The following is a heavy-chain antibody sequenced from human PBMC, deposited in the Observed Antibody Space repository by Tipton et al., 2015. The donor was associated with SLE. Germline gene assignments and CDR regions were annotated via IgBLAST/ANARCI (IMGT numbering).Heavy chain of an antibody. CDR3: ARALLPGGCFYVMEG. V-gene: IGHV4-34*01. D-gene: IGHD2-15*01. J-gene: IGHJ6*04. Sequence: TLSLTCAVYGGSFSGYYWNWIRQPPGKGLERIGEINHSGSTNYNPSLKSRVTISVDTSKNQFSLKLSSVTAADTAVYYCARALLPGGCFYVMEGGGKGTTVTVSS. CDR2: INHSGST. CDR1: GGSFSGYY.